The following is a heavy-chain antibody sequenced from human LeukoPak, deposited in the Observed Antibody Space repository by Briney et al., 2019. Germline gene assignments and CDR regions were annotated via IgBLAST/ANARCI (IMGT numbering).Heavy chain of an antibody. D-gene: IGHD3-22*01. CDR2: INTNTGNP. Sequence: ASVNVSCKASGYTFTSYAMNWVRQAPGQGLEWMGWINTNTGNPTYAQGFTGRFVFSLDTSVSTAYLQISSLKAEDTAVYYCARAARYYYDSSGAPGDWGQGTLVTVSS. CDR1: GYTFTSYA. J-gene: IGHJ4*02. V-gene: IGHV7-4-1*02. CDR3: ARAARYYYDSSGAPGD.